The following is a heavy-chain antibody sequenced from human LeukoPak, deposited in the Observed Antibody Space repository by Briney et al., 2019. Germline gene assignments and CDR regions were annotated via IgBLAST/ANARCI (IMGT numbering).Heavy chain of an antibody. CDR1: GFTFSSYW. V-gene: IGHV3-7*01. D-gene: IGHD1-14*01. Sequence: GGSLRLSCGASGFTFSSYWMSWVRQAPGKGLEWVANIKQDGSEKYYVDSVKGRFTISRDNAKNSLYLQMNSLRAEDTAVYYCARDLLTALFDYWGQGTLVTVSS. J-gene: IGHJ4*02. CDR3: ARDLLTALFDY. CDR2: IKQDGSEK.